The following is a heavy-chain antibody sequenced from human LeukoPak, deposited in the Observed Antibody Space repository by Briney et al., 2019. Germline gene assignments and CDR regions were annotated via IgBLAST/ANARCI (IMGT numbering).Heavy chain of an antibody. CDR2: IYHSGST. J-gene: IGHJ4*02. Sequence: SQTLSLTCAVSGGSISSGGYSWSWIRQPPGKGLEWIGYIYHSGSTYYNPSLKSRVTISVDRSKNQFSLKLSSVTAADTAVYYCARQGLDHGDNEPDYWGQGTLVTVSS. CDR3: ARQGLDHGDNEPDY. CDR1: GGSISSGGYS. V-gene: IGHV4-30-2*01. D-gene: IGHD4-17*01.